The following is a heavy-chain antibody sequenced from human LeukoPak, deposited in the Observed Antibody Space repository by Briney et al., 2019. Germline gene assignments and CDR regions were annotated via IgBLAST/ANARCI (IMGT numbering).Heavy chain of an antibody. Sequence: AGGSLRLSCAAAGFTFSSYWMHWVRQAPGKGLVWVSRINTDGTSTIYADSVKARFTISRDNAKNTLYLQMNSLRAEDTAVYACARGNEWAFDYWAQGTLVTVSS. D-gene: IGHD1-26*01. CDR2: INTDGTST. CDR3: ARGNEWAFDY. V-gene: IGHV3-74*01. J-gene: IGHJ4*02. CDR1: GFTFSSYW.